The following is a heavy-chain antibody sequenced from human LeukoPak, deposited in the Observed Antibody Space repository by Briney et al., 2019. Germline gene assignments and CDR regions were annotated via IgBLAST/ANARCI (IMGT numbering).Heavy chain of an antibody. D-gene: IGHD3-9*01. Sequence: AASVKVSCKASGDTFSSYAISWVRQAPGQGLEWMGRIIPIFGIANYAQKFQGRVTITADKSTSTAYMELSSLRSEDTAVYYCARDLRRSYDILTGYYEGSDCWGQGTLVTVSS. CDR1: GDTFSSYA. CDR2: IIPIFGIA. CDR3: ARDLRRSYDILTGYYEGSDC. V-gene: IGHV1-69*04. J-gene: IGHJ4*02.